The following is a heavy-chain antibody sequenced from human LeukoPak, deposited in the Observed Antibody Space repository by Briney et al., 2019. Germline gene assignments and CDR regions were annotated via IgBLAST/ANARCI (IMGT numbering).Heavy chain of an antibody. J-gene: IGHJ4*02. CDR1: GFTFSSYG. CDR2: IRYDGTNK. CDR3: AKTSYGSGSYDY. Sequence: GGSLRLSCAASGFTFSSYGMHWVRQAPDKGLEWVAFIRYDGTNKYYADSLKGRFTISRDNSKNTLYLQMNSLRAEDTAVYYCAKTSYGSGSYDYWGQGTLVTVSS. D-gene: IGHD3-10*01. V-gene: IGHV3-30*02.